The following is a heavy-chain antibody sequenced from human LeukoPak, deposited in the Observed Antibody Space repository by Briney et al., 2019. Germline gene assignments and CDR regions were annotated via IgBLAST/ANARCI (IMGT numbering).Heavy chain of an antibody. CDR2: ISWNSGSI. CDR3: ARVGGYSSSWDFDY. D-gene: IGHD6-13*01. V-gene: IGHV3-9*01. J-gene: IGHJ4*02. Sequence: GRSLRLSCAASAFTFDAYAMHWVRQAPGKGLEWVSGISWNSGSIAYADSVKGRFTISRDNAKNSLYLRMNSLRAEDTAVYYCARVGGYSSSWDFDYWGQGTLVTVSS. CDR1: AFTFDAYA.